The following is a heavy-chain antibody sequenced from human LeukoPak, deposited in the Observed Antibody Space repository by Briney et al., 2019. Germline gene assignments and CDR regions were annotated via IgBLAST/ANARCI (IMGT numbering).Heavy chain of an antibody. J-gene: IGHJ5*02. CDR2: IHTSGST. CDR1: GASISSYY. Sequence: SSETLSLTCTVSGASISSYYWTWIRQPAGKGPEWIGRIHTSGSTNYNPSLKSRVSMSVDTSKNQFSLKLNSVTAADTAVYYCARVTDPRYNWFDPWGQGTLVTVSS. CDR3: ARVTDPRYNWFDP. D-gene: IGHD2-21*02. V-gene: IGHV4-4*07.